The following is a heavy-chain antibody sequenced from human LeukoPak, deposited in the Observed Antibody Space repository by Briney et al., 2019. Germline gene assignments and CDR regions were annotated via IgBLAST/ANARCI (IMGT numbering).Heavy chain of an antibody. V-gene: IGHV3-23*01. D-gene: IGHD3-22*01. CDR1: GFTFSSYG. CDR2: ISGSGGTT. J-gene: IGHJ4*02. CDR3: AKDQLWNYYDSSGFY. Sequence: PGGSLRLSCAASGFTFSSYGMSWVRQAPGKGLEWLSAISGSGGTTYYADSVKGRFTISRDNSKSTLYLQMNSLRAEDTAVYYCAKDQLWNYYDSSGFYWGQGTLVTVSS.